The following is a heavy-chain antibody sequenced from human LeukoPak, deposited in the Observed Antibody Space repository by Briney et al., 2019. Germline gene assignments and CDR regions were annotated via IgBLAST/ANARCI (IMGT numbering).Heavy chain of an antibody. Sequence: PSETLSLTYTVSGGSISSYYWSWIRQPPGKGLEWIGYIYYSGSTNYNPSLKSRVTISVDTSKNQFSLKLSSVTAADTAVYYCARSVVGATRGYYYYMDVWGNGTTVTISS. D-gene: IGHD1-26*01. CDR2: IYYSGST. J-gene: IGHJ6*03. CDR3: ARSVVGATRGYYYYMDV. V-gene: IGHV4-59*01. CDR1: GGSISSYY.